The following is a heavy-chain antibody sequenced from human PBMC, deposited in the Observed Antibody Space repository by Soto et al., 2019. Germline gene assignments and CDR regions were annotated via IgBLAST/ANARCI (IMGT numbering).Heavy chain of an antibody. Sequence: GGSLRLSCAASGFTFSSYGMHWVRQAPGKGLEWVAVIWYDGSNKYYADSVKGRFTISRDNSKNTLYLQMNSLRAEDTAVYYCAKDWGRIAVAGWTDWGPGTLVTVSS. CDR2: IWYDGSNK. J-gene: IGHJ4*02. CDR1: GFTFSSYG. V-gene: IGHV3-33*06. D-gene: IGHD6-19*01. CDR3: AKDWGRIAVAGWTD.